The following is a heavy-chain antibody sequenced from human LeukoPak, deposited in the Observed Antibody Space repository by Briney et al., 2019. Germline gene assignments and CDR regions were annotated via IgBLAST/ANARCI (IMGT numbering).Heavy chain of an antibody. CDR3: ARSNYVWGSYRPRQSDAFDI. Sequence: SETLSLTCAVYGGSFSGYYWNWIRQPPGKGLEWIGEINHSGSTNYNPSLKSRVTMSVDTSKNQFSLKLSSVTAADTAVYYCARSNYVWGSYRPRQSDAFDIWGQGTMVTVSS. V-gene: IGHV4-34*01. CDR2: INHSGST. J-gene: IGHJ3*02. CDR1: GGSFSGYY. D-gene: IGHD3-16*02.